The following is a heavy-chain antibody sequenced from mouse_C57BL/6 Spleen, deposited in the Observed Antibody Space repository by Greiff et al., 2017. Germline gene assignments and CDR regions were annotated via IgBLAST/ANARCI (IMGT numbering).Heavy chain of an antibody. CDR1: GFTFSNYW. J-gene: IGHJ3*01. CDR3: TRGDYYGVPFAY. D-gene: IGHD1-1*01. V-gene: IGHV6-3*01. Sequence: DVMLVESGGGLVQPGGSMKLSCVASGFTFSNYWMNWVRQSPEKGLEWVAQIRLKSDNYATHYAESVKGRFTISRDDSKSSVYLQMNNLRAEDTGIYYCTRGDYYGVPFAYWGQGTLVTVSA. CDR2: IRLKSDNYAT.